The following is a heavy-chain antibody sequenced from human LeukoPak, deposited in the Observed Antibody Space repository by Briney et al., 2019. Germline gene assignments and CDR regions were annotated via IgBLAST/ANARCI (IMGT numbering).Heavy chain of an antibody. V-gene: IGHV1-69*13. D-gene: IGHD1-7*01. CDR3: ARGWLELRPIKRNFYYYYMDV. CDR1: GGTFSSYA. J-gene: IGHJ6*03. CDR2: IIPIFGTA. Sequence: GASVKVSCKASGGTFSSYAISWVRQAPGQGLEWMGGIIPIFGTANYAQKFQGRVTITADESTSTAYMELSSLRSEDTAMYYCARGWLELRPIKRNFYYYYMDVWGKGTTVTVSS.